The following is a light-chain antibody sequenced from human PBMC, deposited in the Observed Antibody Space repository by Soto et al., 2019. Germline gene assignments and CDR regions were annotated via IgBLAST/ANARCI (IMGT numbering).Light chain of an antibody. J-gene: IGKJ1*01. CDR1: QSVYNN. CDR2: DAS. V-gene: IGKV3-15*01. CDR3: QQYNDWPRT. Sequence: EIVMTQSPAALSVSPGERATLSCRASQSVYNNLAWYQQKPGQAPRLLFYDASIRATCVPARFSGSGSGTEFTLTINSLQSEDFAVYCCQQYNDWPRTFGQGTKVEIK.